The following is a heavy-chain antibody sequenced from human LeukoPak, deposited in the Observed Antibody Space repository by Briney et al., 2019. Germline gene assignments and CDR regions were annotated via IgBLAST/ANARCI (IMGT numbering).Heavy chain of an antibody. CDR2: IWYDGSNK. J-gene: IGHJ4*02. D-gene: IGHD2-2*02. CDR3: ARERRVVVVPAAIVAYFDY. Sequence: GGPLRLSCAASGFTFSSYGMHWVRQAPGKGLEWVAVIWYDGSNKYYADSVKGRFTISRDNSKNTLYLQMNSLRAEDTAVYYCARERRVVVVPAAIVAYFDYWGQGTLVTVSS. CDR1: GFTFSSYG. V-gene: IGHV3-33*01.